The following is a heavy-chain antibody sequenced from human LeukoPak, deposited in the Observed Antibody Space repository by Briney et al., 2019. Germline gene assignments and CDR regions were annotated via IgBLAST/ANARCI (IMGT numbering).Heavy chain of an antibody. J-gene: IGHJ6*03. V-gene: IGHV4-34*01. D-gene: IGHD6-13*01. CDR3: ARIQQLALHMDV. CDR2: INHSGST. CDR1: GGSFSGYY. Sequence: NASETLSLTCAVYGGSFSGYYWSWIRQPPGKGLEWIGEINHSGSTYYNPSLKSRVTISVDTSKNQFSLKLSSVTAADTAVYYCARIQQLALHMDVWGKGTTVTVSS.